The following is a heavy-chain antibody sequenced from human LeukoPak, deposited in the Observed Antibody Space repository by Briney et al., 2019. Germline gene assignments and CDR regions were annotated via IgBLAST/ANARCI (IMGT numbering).Heavy chain of an antibody. D-gene: IGHD3-22*01. CDR2: INHSGST. CDR1: GGSFSGYY. Sequence: SETLSLTCAVYGGSFSGYYWSWIRQPPGKGLEWIGEINHSGSTNYNPSLKSRVTISVDTSKNQFSLKLSSVTAADTAVYYCERGDVIVAPYFDYWGQGTLVTVSS. J-gene: IGHJ4*02. CDR3: ERGDVIVAPYFDY. V-gene: IGHV4-34*01.